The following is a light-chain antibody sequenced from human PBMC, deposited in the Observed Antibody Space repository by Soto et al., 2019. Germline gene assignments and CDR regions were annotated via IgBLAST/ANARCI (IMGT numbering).Light chain of an antibody. Sequence: DIQMTQSPSSLSASVGDRVTITCQASQDITNYLNWYQQKPGEAPKLLIYDASNLETGVPSRFGGSGSGAECTLTISSLQPEEVATYYCQQSDGHLYSFGQGTKLEVK. J-gene: IGKJ2*01. CDR3: QQSDGHLYS. CDR2: DAS. CDR1: QDITNY. V-gene: IGKV1-33*01.